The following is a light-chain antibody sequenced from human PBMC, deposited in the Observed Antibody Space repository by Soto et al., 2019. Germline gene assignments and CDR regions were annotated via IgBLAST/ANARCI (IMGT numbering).Light chain of an antibody. CDR2: NTS. Sequence: EIVLTQSPGTLSLSPGERATLSCRASQSITTNYLAWYQQKPDQAPRLLIFNTSKRATGIPDRFSGSGSGTDFTLTISRLEAEDFALYYCQQYGESPPLSFGGGTKVDIK. V-gene: IGKV3-20*01. CDR3: QQYGESPPLS. CDR1: QSITTNY. J-gene: IGKJ4*01.